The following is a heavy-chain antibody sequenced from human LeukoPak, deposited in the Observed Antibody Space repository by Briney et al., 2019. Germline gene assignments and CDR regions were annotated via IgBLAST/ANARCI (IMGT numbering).Heavy chain of an antibody. Sequence: GASVKVSCKASGYTFTGYYMHWVRQAPGQGLEWMGWINPNSGGTNYARKFQGRVTMTRDTSISTAYMELSRLGSDDTAVYYCAKIRGSYYPYYFDYWGQGTLVTVSS. V-gene: IGHV1-2*02. CDR2: INPNSGGT. D-gene: IGHD1-26*01. J-gene: IGHJ4*02. CDR3: AKIRGSYYPYYFDY. CDR1: GYTFTGYY.